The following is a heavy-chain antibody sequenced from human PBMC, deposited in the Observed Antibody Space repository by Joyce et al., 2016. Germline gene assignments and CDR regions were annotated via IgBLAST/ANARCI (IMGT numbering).Heavy chain of an antibody. Sequence: QVHLVQSGAEVKKPGTSVKVSCKASGYTFTSYGITWLRPAPGQGLEWMGWSSIYNSDTNYSQKIQGRVTMTTDTFTRTAYMELRSLRSDDTAVYYCARGKRGSYLDAFDVWGQGTVVTVS. D-gene: IGHD1-26*01. V-gene: IGHV1-18*01. CDR1: GYTFTSYG. J-gene: IGHJ3*01. CDR3: ARGKRGSYLDAFDV. CDR2: SSIYNSDT.